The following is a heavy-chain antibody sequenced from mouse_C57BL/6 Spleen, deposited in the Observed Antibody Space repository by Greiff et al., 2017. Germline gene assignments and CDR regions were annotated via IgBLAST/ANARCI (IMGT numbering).Heavy chain of an antibody. CDR3: ARIYYGYDDWYFDV. J-gene: IGHJ1*03. Sequence: EVQLQQSGPELVKPGDSVKISCKASGYSFTGYFMNWVMQSHGKSLEWIGRINPYNGDTFYNQKFKGKATLTVDKSSSTAHMELRSLTSEDSAVYYCARIYYGYDDWYFDVWGTGTTVTVSS. CDR2: INPYNGDT. D-gene: IGHD2-2*01. V-gene: IGHV1-20*01. CDR1: GYSFTGYF.